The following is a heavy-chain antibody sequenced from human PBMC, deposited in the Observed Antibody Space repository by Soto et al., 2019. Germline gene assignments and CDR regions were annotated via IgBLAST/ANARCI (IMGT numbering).Heavy chain of an antibody. CDR2: IKCSGGEA. D-gene: IGHD4-17*01. CDR3: AANYGDSFAFDI. J-gene: IGHJ3*02. CDR1: GYTFTNYY. Sequence: ASVKVSCKTSGYTFTNYYMHWVRQAPGQGLEWMGIIKCSGGEATYAQRFQGRVTITSDTSTSTVYMEVSSLRSEDTAVYYCAANYGDSFAFDIWGQGTMVTVSS. V-gene: IGHV1-46*01.